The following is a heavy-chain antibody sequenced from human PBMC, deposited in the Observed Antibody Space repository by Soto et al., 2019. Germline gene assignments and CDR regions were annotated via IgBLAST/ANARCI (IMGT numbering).Heavy chain of an antibody. CDR1: GGSFSGYY. V-gene: IGHV4-34*01. Sequence: SETLSLTCAGYGGSFSGYYWSWIRQPPGKGLEWIGEINHSGSTNYNPSLKSRVTISVDTSKNQFSLKLSSVTAADTAVYYCASLCGGDWRESMDVWGQGTTVTVS. J-gene: IGHJ6*02. D-gene: IGHD2-21*02. CDR3: ASLCGGDWRESMDV. CDR2: INHSGST.